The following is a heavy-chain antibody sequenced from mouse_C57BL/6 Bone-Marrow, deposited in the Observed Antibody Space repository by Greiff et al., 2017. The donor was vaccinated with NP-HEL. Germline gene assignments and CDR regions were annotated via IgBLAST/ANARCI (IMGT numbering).Heavy chain of an antibody. CDR1: GYTFTSYW. V-gene: IGHV1-50*01. Sequence: VQLQQSGAELVKPGASVKLSCKASGYTFTSYWMQWVKQRPGQGLEWIGEIDPSDSYTNYNQKFKGKATLTVDTSSSTAYMQLSSVTSEDSAVYYCARGVITTVVATDYWGQGTTLTVSS. D-gene: IGHD1-1*01. CDR2: IDPSDSYT. J-gene: IGHJ2*01. CDR3: ARGVITTVVATDY.